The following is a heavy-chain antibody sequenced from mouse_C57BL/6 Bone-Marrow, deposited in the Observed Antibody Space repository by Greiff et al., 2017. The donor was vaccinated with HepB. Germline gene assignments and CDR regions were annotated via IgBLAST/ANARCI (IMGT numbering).Heavy chain of an antibody. CDR3: TTFITTVVADY. J-gene: IGHJ2*01. Sequence: EVKLQQSGAELVRPGASVKLSCTASGFNIKDYYMHWVKQRPEQGLEWIGRIDPEDGDTEYAPKFQGKATMTADTSSNTAYLQLSSLTSEDTAVYYCTTFITTVVADYWGQGTTLTVSS. CDR1: GFNIKDYY. D-gene: IGHD1-1*01. V-gene: IGHV14-1*01. CDR2: IDPEDGDT.